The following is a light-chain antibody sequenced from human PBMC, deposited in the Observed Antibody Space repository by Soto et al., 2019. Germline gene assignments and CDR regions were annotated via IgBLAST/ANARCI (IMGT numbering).Light chain of an antibody. CDR2: GVS. V-gene: IGKV3-20*01. J-gene: IGKJ5*01. CDR3: QQYVSAPIT. Sequence: EIVLTQSPGTLSLSPGERATLSCRASQSLSSNYLAWYQQKPGQAPRVLIYGVSSRATGVPVSFSGSGSGTDFNLTISRLEPEDFAVYYCQQYVSAPITFGQGTRLEIK. CDR1: QSLSSNY.